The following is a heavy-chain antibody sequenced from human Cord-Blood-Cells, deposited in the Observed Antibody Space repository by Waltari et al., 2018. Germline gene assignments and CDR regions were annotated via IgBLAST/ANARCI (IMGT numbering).Heavy chain of an antibody. CDR3: ARVGYGGTPGGYYYYMDV. Sequence: QVQLVQSGAEVKKPGASVKVSCKASGYTFTSYDINWVRQATGQGLEGMGWMNPNSGNTGYAQKFQGRVTMTRNTSISTAYMELSSLRSEDTTVYYCARVGYGGTPGGYYYYMDVWGKGTTVTVSS. D-gene: IGHD4-17*01. CDR1: GYTFTSYD. J-gene: IGHJ6*03. CDR2: MNPNSGNT. V-gene: IGHV1-8*01.